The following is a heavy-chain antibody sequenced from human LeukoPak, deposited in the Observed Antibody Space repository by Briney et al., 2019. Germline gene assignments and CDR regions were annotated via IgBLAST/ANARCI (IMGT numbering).Heavy chain of an antibody. CDR3: AKDIIAVAGTWNY. V-gene: IGHV3-23*01. CDR2: ISGSGGST. CDR1: GGSISSYY. D-gene: IGHD6-19*01. Sequence: PSETLSLTCTVAGGSISSYYWSWLRQPPGKGLEWVSAISGSGGSTYYADSVKVRFTISRDNYKNTLYLQMNSLRAEDTAVYYCAKDIIAVAGTWNYWGQGTLVTVSS. J-gene: IGHJ4*02.